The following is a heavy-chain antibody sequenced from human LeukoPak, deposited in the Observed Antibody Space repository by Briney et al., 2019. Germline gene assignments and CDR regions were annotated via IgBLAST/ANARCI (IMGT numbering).Heavy chain of an antibody. Sequence: PSETLSLTCTVSGGSMSSYYWSWIRQPPGKGLEWIGYIYYSGSTNYNPSLKSRVTISVDTSKNQFSLKLSSVTAADTAVYYCAIHAWLQFSVDYWGQGTLVTVSS. CDR3: AIHAWLQFSVDY. V-gene: IGHV4-59*08. CDR1: GGSMSSYY. D-gene: IGHD5-24*01. CDR2: IYYSGST. J-gene: IGHJ4*02.